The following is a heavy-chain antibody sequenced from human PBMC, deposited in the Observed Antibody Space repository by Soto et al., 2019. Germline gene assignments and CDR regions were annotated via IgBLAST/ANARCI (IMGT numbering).Heavy chain of an antibody. J-gene: IGHJ4*02. V-gene: IGHV3-7*04. CDR2: IKEDGSEK. D-gene: IGHD3-16*01. CDR3: ARGAGIGDY. Sequence: PGGSLRLSCAASGFTFSSYWMSWVRQAPGKGLEWLANIKEDGSEKYYVDSLKGRLTISRDNAKNSLYLQVNGLRVEDTAVYYCARGAGIGDYCGQGTPVTVS. CDR1: GFTFSSYW.